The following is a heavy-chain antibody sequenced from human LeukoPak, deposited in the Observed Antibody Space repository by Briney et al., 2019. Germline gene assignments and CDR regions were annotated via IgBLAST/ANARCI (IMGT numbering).Heavy chain of an antibody. V-gene: IGHV3-20*01. Sequence: GRSLRLSCAASGFTFSSYAMHWVRQAPGKGLEWVSGINWNGGGTGYADSVKGRFTISRDNAKNSLYLQMNSLRAEDTALYHCARVVGLEVVNPHYLDYWGQGTLVTVSS. CDR1: GFTFSSYA. CDR2: INWNGGGT. CDR3: ARVVGLEVVNPHYLDY. D-gene: IGHD3-22*01. J-gene: IGHJ4*02.